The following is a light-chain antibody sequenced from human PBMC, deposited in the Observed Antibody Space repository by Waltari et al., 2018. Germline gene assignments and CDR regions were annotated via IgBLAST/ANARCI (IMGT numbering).Light chain of an antibody. Sequence: DIVMTQTPLSSLVTLGQPASISCRSSQSLVHSDGKTYLSWLPQRPGQPPRLLIYQISKRFSGVPDRFSGSGAGTDFTLKISRVEAEDVAIYYCLQTSQFTWTFGQGTKVEIE. V-gene: IGKV2-24*01. CDR2: QIS. CDR3: LQTSQFTWT. CDR1: QSLVHSDGKTY. J-gene: IGKJ1*01.